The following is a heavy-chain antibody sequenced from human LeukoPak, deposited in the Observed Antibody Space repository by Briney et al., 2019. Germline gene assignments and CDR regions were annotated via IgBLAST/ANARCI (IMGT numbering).Heavy chain of an antibody. CDR3: ARKSPLYCSSTSCYTFFRTRNYYYGMDV. D-gene: IGHD2-2*02. CDR2: INHSGST. Sequence: PSETLSLTCAVYGGSFSGYYWSWIRQPPGKGLEWIGEINHSGSTNYNPSLKSRVTISVDTSKNQFSLKLSSVTAADTDVYYCARKSPLYCSSTSCYTFFRTRNYYYGMDVWGQGTTVTVSS. J-gene: IGHJ6*02. V-gene: IGHV4-34*01. CDR1: GGSFSGYY.